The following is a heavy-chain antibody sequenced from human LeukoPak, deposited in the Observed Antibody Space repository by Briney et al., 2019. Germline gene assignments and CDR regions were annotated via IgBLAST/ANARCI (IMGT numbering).Heavy chain of an antibody. J-gene: IGHJ4*02. Sequence: PSETLSLTCTVSGGSVNSYYWSWIRQPAGKGLEWIGHIYASGSNDYNPSLKSRVTISTGTSENQFSLKLSSVTAADTAVYYCARVRNYFGSGGYWNYWGQGTLVTVSS. CDR2: IYASGSN. D-gene: IGHD3-22*01. CDR3: ARVRNYFGSGGYWNY. V-gene: IGHV4-4*07. CDR1: GGSVNSYY.